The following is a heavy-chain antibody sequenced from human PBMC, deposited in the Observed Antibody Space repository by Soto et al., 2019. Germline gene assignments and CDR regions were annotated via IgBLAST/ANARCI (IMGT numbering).Heavy chain of an antibody. CDR2: INPNSGGT. V-gene: IGHV1-2*02. D-gene: IGHD6-19*01. J-gene: IGHJ4*02. Sequence: QVQLVQSGAAVKKPGASVKVSCKASGYTFTGYYIHWVRQAPGQGLEWLGWINPNSGGTNNAQKFQGRVTMTRDTSISTAYMELSRLRSDDTAVYYCARDRVSSDWYERYYFDYWGPGTLVTVSS. CDR3: ARDRVSSDWYERYYFDY. CDR1: GYTFTGYY.